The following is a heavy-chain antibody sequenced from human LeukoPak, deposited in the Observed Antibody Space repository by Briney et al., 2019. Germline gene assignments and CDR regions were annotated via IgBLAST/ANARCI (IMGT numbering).Heavy chain of an antibody. CDR1: GYSFTSYW. D-gene: IGHD3-10*01. Sequence: GESLKISCKGSGYSFTSYWIGWVRQMPGKGLEWMGIIYPGDSDTRYSPSFQGHVTVSADKSISTAYLQWSSLKASDTAIYYCARLGMSDGWFGDVFDYWGQGTLVTVSS. CDR3: ARLGMSDGWFGDVFDY. V-gene: IGHV5-51*01. J-gene: IGHJ4*02. CDR2: IYPGDSDT.